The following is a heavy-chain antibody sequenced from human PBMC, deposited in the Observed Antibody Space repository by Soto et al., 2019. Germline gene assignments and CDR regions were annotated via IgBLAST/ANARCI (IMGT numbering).Heavy chain of an antibody. D-gene: IGHD1-26*01. CDR3: ARRGSGSYYDY. J-gene: IGHJ4*02. V-gene: IGHV3-23*01. CDR2: ISGSGDST. Sequence: GGSLRLSCAASGFTFSSYAMRWVRQAPGKGLEWVSAISGSGDSTYYADSVKGRFTTSRDNSKNTLYLQMNSLRAEDAAVYYCARRGSGSYYDYWGQGTLVTVSS. CDR1: GFTFSSYA.